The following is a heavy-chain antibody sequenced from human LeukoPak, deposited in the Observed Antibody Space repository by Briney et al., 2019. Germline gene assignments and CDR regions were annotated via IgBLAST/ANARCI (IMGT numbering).Heavy chain of an antibody. Sequence: PSETLSLTCTVSGGSMSSNYWSWIRQPPGKGLEWIGYIYYSGSTNYNPSLKSRVTISVDTSKNQFSLKLSTVTAADTAVYYCARHGPGYSSGWSRAFDYWGQGTLVTVSS. D-gene: IGHD6-19*01. V-gene: IGHV4-59*08. CDR2: IYYSGST. J-gene: IGHJ4*02. CDR3: ARHGPGYSSGWSRAFDY. CDR1: GGSMSSNY.